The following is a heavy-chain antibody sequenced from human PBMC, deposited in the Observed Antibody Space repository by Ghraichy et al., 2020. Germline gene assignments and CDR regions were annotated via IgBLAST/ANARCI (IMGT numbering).Heavy chain of an antibody. CDR1: GFTFSSYS. D-gene: IGHD4-23*01. V-gene: IGHV3-48*02. CDR3: ARGSTVVRFFYYDGMDV. Sequence: GGSLRLSCVGSGFTFSSYSMNWVRQSPGKGLEWVSYITSISRTIFYADSVKGRFTISRDNAQNSLYLQMNNLRDEDTAVYFCARGSTVVRFFYYDGMDVWGQGTTVTVSS. J-gene: IGHJ6*02. CDR2: ITSISRTI.